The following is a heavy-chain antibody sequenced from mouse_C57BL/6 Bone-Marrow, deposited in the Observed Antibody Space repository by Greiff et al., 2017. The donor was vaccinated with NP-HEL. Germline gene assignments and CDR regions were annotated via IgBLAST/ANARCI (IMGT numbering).Heavy chain of an antibody. CDR1: GYTFTSYW. D-gene: IGHD1-1*01. V-gene: IGHV1-55*01. CDR2: IYPGSGST. Sequence: QVQLKQPGAELVKPGASVKMSCKASGYTFTSYWITWVKQRPGQGLEWIGDIYPGSGSTNYNEKFKSKATLTVDTSSSTAYMQLSSLTSEDSAVYYCARGFDYYGSSRGFAYWGQGTLVTVSA. J-gene: IGHJ3*01. CDR3: ARGFDYYGSSRGFAY.